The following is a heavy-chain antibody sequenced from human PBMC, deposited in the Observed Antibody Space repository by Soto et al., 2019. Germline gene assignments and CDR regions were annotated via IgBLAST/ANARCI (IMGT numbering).Heavy chain of an antibody. V-gene: IGHV4-39*01. CDR3: ARQVGGGFGYADSDDAFDI. Sequence: QLQLQESGPGLVKPSETLSLTCTVSGASISSTSDYWGWIRQSPGMGLEWIGSRFHIGTTYYNPSLQRRINIYVDTSKTQFSLRLSSVTAADPAVYFCARQVGGGFGYADSDDAFDIWGQGTVVTVSS. J-gene: IGHJ3*02. D-gene: IGHD3-10*01. CDR1: GASISSTSDY. CDR2: RFHIGTT.